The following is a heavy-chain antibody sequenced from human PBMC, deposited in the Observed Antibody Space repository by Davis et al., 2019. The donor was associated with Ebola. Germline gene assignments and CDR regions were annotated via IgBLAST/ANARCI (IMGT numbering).Heavy chain of an antibody. D-gene: IGHD3-10*01. Sequence: AASVKVSCKASGYTFTSYDINWVRQATGQGLEWMGWMNPNSGNTKYSQKFQGRVTITRDTSASTAYMELSSLRSEDTAVYYCARPYYYGPNPTYGMDVWGQGTTVTVSS. CDR1: GYTFTSYD. CDR2: MNPNSGNT. V-gene: IGHV1-8*01. J-gene: IGHJ6*02. CDR3: ARPYYYGPNPTYGMDV.